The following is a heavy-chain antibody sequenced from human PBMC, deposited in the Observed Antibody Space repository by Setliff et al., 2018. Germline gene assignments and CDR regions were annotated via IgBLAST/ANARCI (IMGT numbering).Heavy chain of an antibody. CDR3: ARQLCSSGYCYATTFDY. V-gene: IGHV4-38-2*01. D-gene: IGHD3-22*01. CDR1: GYSISSGYY. CDR2: IHRSGST. J-gene: IGHJ4*02. Sequence: SETLSLTCAVSGYSISSGYYWGWIRQAPGKGLEWIASIHRSGSTYYNPSLKSRVTISVDTSKNQFPLKLSSVTASDTAVYYCARQLCSSGYCYATTFDYWGQGTLVTVSS.